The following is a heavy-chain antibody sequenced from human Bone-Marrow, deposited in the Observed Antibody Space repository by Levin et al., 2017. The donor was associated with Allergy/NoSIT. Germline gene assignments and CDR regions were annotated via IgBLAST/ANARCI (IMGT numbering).Heavy chain of an antibody. Sequence: GGSLRLSCEASGFIFSSHSMTWARQRPGKGLESVAYISISGETIYYADSVKGRFTISRDNAKGTVFLVMNSLTVDDTAVYFCARDRSHGSGSPKQDYWGQGTLVTVSS. CDR1: GFIFSSHS. J-gene: IGHJ4*02. V-gene: IGHV3-48*01. D-gene: IGHD3-10*01. CDR3: ARDRSHGSGSPKQDY. CDR2: ISISGETI.